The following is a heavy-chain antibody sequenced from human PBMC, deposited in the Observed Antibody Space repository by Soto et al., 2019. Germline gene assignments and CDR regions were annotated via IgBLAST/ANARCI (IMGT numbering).Heavy chain of an antibody. CDR3: ASEGDRGTADS. Sequence: GGSLRLSCEASGFTFSTYTLHWVRQAPGKGLEAVSAIKSNGVATYYANPLKGRFTSSRDDSRNTLYLQMGSLRAEDMGVYYCASEGDRGTADSWGQGTQVTGSS. D-gene: IGHD1-1*01. J-gene: IGHJ1*01. CDR2: IKSNGVAT. CDR1: GFTFSTYT. V-gene: IGHV3-64*01.